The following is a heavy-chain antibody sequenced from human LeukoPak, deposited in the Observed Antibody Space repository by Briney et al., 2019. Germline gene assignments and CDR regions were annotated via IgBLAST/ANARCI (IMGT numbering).Heavy chain of an antibody. V-gene: IGHV4-4*07. CDR1: GGSISSYY. CDR2: IYTSGST. J-gene: IGHJ6*03. CDR3: ARGRGYSYGDPSYYYYYYYMGV. Sequence: PSETLSLTCTVSGGSISSYYWSWIRQPAGKGLEWIGRIYTSGSTNYNPSLKSRVTMSVDTSKNQFSLKLSSVTAADTAVYYCARGRGYSYGDPSYYYYYYYMGVWGKGTTVTVSS. D-gene: IGHD5-18*01.